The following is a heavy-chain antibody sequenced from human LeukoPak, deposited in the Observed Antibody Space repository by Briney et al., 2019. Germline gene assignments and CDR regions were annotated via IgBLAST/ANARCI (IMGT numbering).Heavy chain of an antibody. Sequence: GGSLRLSCAASGFTFSSYSMNWVRQAPGKGLEWVSSISSSSSYIYYADSVKGRFTISRDNAKNSLYLQMNSLRTEDTALYYCAKDADSSSWNWYFDLWGRGTLVTVSS. D-gene: IGHD6-13*01. J-gene: IGHJ2*01. CDR1: GFTFSSYS. CDR3: AKDADSSSWNWYFDL. V-gene: IGHV3-21*04. CDR2: ISSSSSYI.